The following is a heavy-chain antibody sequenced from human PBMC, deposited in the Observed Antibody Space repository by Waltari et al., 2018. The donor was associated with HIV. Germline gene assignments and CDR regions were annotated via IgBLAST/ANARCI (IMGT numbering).Heavy chain of an antibody. Sequence: EVQLVESGGGLVKPGGSHRLSCAASGFSFSDFWMSWVRQAPGKGLEWVGRIKSKADGGTADYAEPVKGRFTISRDDSKNTLYLEMNSLKTEDTAVYYCTSPAPYWGRGTLVTVSS. CDR2: IKSKADGGTA. CDR1: GFSFSDFW. V-gene: IGHV3-15*01. J-gene: IGHJ4*02. CDR3: TSPAPY.